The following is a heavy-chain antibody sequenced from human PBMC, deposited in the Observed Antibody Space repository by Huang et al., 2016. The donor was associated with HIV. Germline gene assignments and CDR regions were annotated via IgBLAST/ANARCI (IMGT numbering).Heavy chain of an antibody. CDR1: GYTFSGYA. D-gene: IGHD3-16*01. J-gene: IGHJ4*02. Sequence: QVKLVQSGAEVKKPGASVKVSCKTSGYTFSGYAITGVRQAPGQGLEWMGWVSPYNGDTNDVQNLQGRGTMTTDMSTTTAYMELRSLTSDDTAIYYCARKFGRDFDYWGQGTLVTVSS. V-gene: IGHV1-18*01. CDR3: ARKFGRDFDY. CDR2: VSPYNGDT.